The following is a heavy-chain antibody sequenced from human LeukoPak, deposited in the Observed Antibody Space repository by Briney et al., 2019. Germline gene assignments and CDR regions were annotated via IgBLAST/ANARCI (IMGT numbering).Heavy chain of an antibody. J-gene: IGHJ4*02. D-gene: IGHD1-26*01. V-gene: IGHV3-30*03. CDR1: GFTFSSYG. Sequence: GGSLRLSCAASGFTFSSYGMHWVRQAPGKGLEWVAVISYDGSNKYYEDSVKGRFTISRDNSKNTLYLQMNSLRAEDTAVYYCASIPIHSGSYYVGQGTLVTVSS. CDR2: ISYDGSNK. CDR3: ASIPIHSGSYY.